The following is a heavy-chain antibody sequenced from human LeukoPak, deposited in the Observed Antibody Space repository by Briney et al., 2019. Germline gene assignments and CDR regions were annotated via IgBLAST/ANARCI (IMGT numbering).Heavy chain of an antibody. V-gene: IGHV4-31*03. CDR1: GGSLSSGGYY. CDR2: IYYSGST. D-gene: IGHD6-13*01. CDR3: ARVPGIAAPHFDY. J-gene: IGHJ4*02. Sequence: SETLSLTCTVSGGSLSSGGYYWSWIRQHPGKGLEWIGYIYYSGSTYYNPSLKSRVIISVDTSKDQFSLKLSSVTAADTAVYYCARVPGIAAPHFDYWGQGTLVTVSS.